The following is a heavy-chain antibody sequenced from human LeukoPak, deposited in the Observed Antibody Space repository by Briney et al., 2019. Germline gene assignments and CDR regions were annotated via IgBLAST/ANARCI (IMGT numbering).Heavy chain of an antibody. V-gene: IGHV3-21*01. CDR1: GFTFSSYG. CDR3: ARRTGSSFDY. CDR2: ISGSGAST. Sequence: GGSLRLSCDASGFTFSSYGMSWARQAPGKGLEWVSGISGSGASTKYADSVKGRFTISRDNAKNSLYLQMNSLRAEDTAVYYCARRTGSSFDYWGQGTLVTVSS. J-gene: IGHJ4*02.